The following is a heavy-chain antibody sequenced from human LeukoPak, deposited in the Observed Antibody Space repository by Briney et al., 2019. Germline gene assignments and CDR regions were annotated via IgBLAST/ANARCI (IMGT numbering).Heavy chain of an antibody. Sequence: WASVKVSCKASGYTFTSYDINWVRQATGQGLEWMGWMNPNSGNTGYAQKFQGRVTMTRNTSISTAYVELSSLRSEDTAMYYCAIFYYDSSGYYFMDYWGQGTLVTVSS. CDR1: GYTFTSYD. CDR2: MNPNSGNT. J-gene: IGHJ4*02. V-gene: IGHV1-8*01. CDR3: AIFYYDSSGYYFMDY. D-gene: IGHD3-22*01.